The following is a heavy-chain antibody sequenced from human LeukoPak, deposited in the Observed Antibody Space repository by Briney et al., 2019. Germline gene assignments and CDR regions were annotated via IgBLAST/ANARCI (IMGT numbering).Heavy chain of an antibody. CDR1: GGSIFIGSYY. CDR2: VDYSGST. Sequence: SETLSLTCTVSGGSIFIGSYYWGWIRQPPGKGLVWIGSVDYSGSTYYSPSLKSRVTVSVDTSKNQFSLKLSSVTAADTAVYYCARHRGGWDAFDIWGQGTVVPVSS. CDR3: ARHRGGWDAFDI. V-gene: IGHV4-39*01. J-gene: IGHJ3*02.